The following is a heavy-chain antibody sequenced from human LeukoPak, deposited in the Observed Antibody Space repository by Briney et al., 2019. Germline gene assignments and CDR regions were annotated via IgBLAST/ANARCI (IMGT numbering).Heavy chain of an antibody. CDR2: ISSRSSYI. J-gene: IGHJ4*02. D-gene: IGHD6-19*01. V-gene: IGHV3-21*01. CDR3: ARDFVAGPRGGY. Sequence: GGSLRLSCAASGFTFSTYSMNWVRQAPGKGLEWVSSISSRSSYIYYADSVKGRFTISRDNAKNSLYLQMNSLRAEDTAVYYCARDFVAGPRGGYWGQGTLVTVSS. CDR1: GFTFSTYS.